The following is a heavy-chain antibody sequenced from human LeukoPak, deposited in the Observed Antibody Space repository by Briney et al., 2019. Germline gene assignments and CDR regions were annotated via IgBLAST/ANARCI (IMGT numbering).Heavy chain of an antibody. CDR3: ARGLTMVRGVIMNY. CDR2: INPSSGNT. J-gene: IGHJ4*02. V-gene: IGHV1-8*01. D-gene: IGHD3-10*01. CDR1: GYTFTSYD. Sequence: ASVKVSCKASGYTFTSYDINWVRQATGQGLEWLGWINPSSGNTGYAQKFQGRVTMTRNTSISTAYMELSSLRSEDTAVYYCARGLTMVRGVIMNYWGQGTLVTVSS.